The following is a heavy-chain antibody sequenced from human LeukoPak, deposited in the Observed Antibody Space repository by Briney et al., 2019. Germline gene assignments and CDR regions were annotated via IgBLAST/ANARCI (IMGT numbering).Heavy chain of an antibody. CDR2: ISWNSGSI. D-gene: IGHD3-22*01. Sequence: GGSLRLSCAASGFTFDDYAMHWVRQAPGKGLEWVSGISWNSGSIGYADSVKGRFTISRDNAKNSLYLQMNSLRAEDTALYYCAKDSAFRGSGYYALFDYWGQGTLVTVSS. CDR1: GFTFDDYA. CDR3: AKDSAFRGSGYYALFDY. V-gene: IGHV3-9*01. J-gene: IGHJ4*02.